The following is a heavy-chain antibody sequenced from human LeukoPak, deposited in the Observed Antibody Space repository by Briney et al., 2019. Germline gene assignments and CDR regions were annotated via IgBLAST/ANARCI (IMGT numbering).Heavy chain of an antibody. CDR2: IKQDGSEK. Sequence: GGSLRLSCAASGFTFSSYWMSWVRQAPGKGLEWVANIKQDGSEKYYVDSVKGRFTISRDNSKNTLYLQMNSLRAEDTAVYYCARGRRGVIGPFDYWGQGTLVTVSS. D-gene: IGHD3-16*02. J-gene: IGHJ4*02. V-gene: IGHV3-7*01. CDR3: ARGRRGVIGPFDY. CDR1: GFTFSSYW.